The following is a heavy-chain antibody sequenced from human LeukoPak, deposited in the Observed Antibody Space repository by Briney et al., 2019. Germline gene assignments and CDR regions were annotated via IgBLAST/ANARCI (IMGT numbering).Heavy chain of an antibody. V-gene: IGHV3-48*02. J-gene: IGHJ3*02. D-gene: IGHD2-15*01. Sequence: GGSLRLSCAASGFTFSSYSMNWVRQAPGKGLEWLSYISSSSSIISHADSVKGRFTISRDNAKSSLNLQMNNLRDEDTAVYYCARDTLHAFDIWGQGNMVAVSS. CDR1: GFTFSSYS. CDR3: ARDTLHAFDI. CDR2: ISSSSSII.